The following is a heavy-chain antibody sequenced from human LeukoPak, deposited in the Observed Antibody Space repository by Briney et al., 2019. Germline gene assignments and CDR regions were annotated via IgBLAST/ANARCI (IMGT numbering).Heavy chain of an antibody. V-gene: IGHV4-30-2*01. Sequence: SQTLSLTCAVSGGSISSGGYSWSWIRQPPGKGLEWIGYIYHSGSTYYNPSLKSRVTISVDRSKNQFSLKLSSVTAADTAVYYCARAKLNSGYDLGYWFDPWGQGTLVTVSS. CDR3: ARAKLNSGYDLGYWFDP. CDR1: GGSISSGGYS. J-gene: IGHJ5*02. CDR2: IYHSGST. D-gene: IGHD5-12*01.